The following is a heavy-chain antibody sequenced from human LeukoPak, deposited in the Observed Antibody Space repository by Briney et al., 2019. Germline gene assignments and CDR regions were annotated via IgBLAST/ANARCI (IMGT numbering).Heavy chain of an antibody. CDR1: GFTFCSYG. J-gene: IGHJ6*04. D-gene: IGHD3-10*02. V-gene: IGHV3-48*04. CDR3: AELGITMIGGV. CDR2: ISSSGSTI. Sequence: GGSLRLSCAASGFTFCSYGMTWVRQAPGKGLEWVSYISSSGSTIYYADSVKGRFTISRDNAKNSLYLQMDSLKAEETAVYYCAELGITMIGGVWGKGTTVTISS.